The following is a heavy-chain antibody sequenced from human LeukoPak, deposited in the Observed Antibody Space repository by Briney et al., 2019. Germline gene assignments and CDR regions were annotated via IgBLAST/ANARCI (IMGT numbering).Heavy chain of an antibody. CDR2: IYYSGST. Sequence: SETLSLTCTVSGGSISSYYWSWIRQPPGKGLERIGYIYYSGSTNYNPSLKSRVTISVDTSKNQFSLKLSSVTAADTAVYYCARGRSLGYCSSTSCYTGGAYYYYGMDVWGQGTTVTVSS. D-gene: IGHD2-2*02. CDR3: ARGRSLGYCSSTSCYTGGAYYYYGMDV. J-gene: IGHJ6*02. V-gene: IGHV4-59*12. CDR1: GGSISSYY.